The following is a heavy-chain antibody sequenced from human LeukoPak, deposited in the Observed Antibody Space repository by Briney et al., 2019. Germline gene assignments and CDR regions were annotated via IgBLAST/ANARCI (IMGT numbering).Heavy chain of an antibody. Sequence: GGSLRLSCAASGFTFSSYWMHWVRQAPGKGLVWVSRINSDGSSTSYADSVKGRFTISRDNAKNSLYLQMNSLRAEDTAVYYCATEKVVTDAFDIWGQGTMVTVSS. CDR1: GFTFSSYW. CDR2: INSDGSST. D-gene: IGHD2-21*02. J-gene: IGHJ3*02. CDR3: ATEKVVTDAFDI. V-gene: IGHV3-74*01.